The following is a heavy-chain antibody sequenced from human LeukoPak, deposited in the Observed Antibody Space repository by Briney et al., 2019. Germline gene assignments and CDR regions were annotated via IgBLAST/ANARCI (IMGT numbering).Heavy chain of an antibody. CDR2: IMPNGETR. CDR3: ARDPDGGFAFDI. D-gene: IGHD2-15*01. Sequence: PGGSLRLSCAASGFSFSNYVMHWVRQAPGKGLEYVSAIMPNGETRGYANSMKGRFTISRDNSKNTLYLQMGSLRAEDMAIYYCARDPDGGFAFDIWGQGTLVTVSS. J-gene: IGHJ3*02. V-gene: IGHV3-64*01. CDR1: GFSFSNYV.